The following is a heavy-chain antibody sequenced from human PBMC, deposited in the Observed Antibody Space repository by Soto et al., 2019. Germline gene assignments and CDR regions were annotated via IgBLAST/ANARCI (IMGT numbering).Heavy chain of an antibody. CDR3: ARDISGIAVHHSNWFDP. CDR2: ISAYNGNT. Sequence: ASVKVSCKASGYTFTSYGISWVRQAPGQGLEWMGWISAYNGNTNYAQKLQGRVTMTTDTSTSTAYMELRSLRSDDTAVYYCARDISGIAVHHSNWFDPWGQGTLVTVSS. J-gene: IGHJ5*02. V-gene: IGHV1-18*01. CDR1: GYTFTSYG. D-gene: IGHD6-19*01.